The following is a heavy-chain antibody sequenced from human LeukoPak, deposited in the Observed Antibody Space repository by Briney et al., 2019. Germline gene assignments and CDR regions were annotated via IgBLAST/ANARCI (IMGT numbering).Heavy chain of an antibody. CDR3: ARRVSRVTATFGGSFDI. D-gene: IGHD2-21*02. CDR1: GGPISSSSYH. Sequence: SEPLSLTCTVSGGPISSSSYHWGWIRQPPGKGLEWIGSIYYSWCTYYNPSLKSRVTIPVDPSKNQSSLKIGSVTAADTAVYYCARRVSRVTATFGGSFDIWGQGAMVTVSS. CDR2: IYYSWCT. V-gene: IGHV4-39*01. J-gene: IGHJ3*02.